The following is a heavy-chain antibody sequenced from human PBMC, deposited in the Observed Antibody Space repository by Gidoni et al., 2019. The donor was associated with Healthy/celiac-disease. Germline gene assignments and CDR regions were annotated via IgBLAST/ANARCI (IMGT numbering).Heavy chain of an antibody. CDR2: IIPILGIA. Sequence: VKKPGSSVKVSCKAYGGTFSSYTISWVRQAPGQGLEWMGRIIPILGIANYAQKFQGRVTITADKSTSTAYMELSSLRSEDTAVYYCARRNPLHYYDSSGSPDAFDIWGQGTMVTVSS. D-gene: IGHD3-22*01. V-gene: IGHV1-69*02. J-gene: IGHJ3*02. CDR3: ARRNPLHYYDSSGSPDAFDI. CDR1: GGTFSSYT.